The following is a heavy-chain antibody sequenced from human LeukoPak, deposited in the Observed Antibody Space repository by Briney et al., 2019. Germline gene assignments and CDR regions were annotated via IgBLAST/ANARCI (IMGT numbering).Heavy chain of an antibody. CDR3: ARVGTVTPASLYWYFGL. Sequence: SETLSLTCSVSGGSISRYYWSWIRQSPGKGLEWIGYIYTSGSTDYNPSLKGRITISVDTSKNQFSLKLSSVTAADTAVYYCARVGTVTPASLYWYFGLWGRGTLVTVSS. J-gene: IGHJ2*01. CDR2: IYTSGST. CDR1: GGSISRYY. V-gene: IGHV4-4*09. D-gene: IGHD4-17*01.